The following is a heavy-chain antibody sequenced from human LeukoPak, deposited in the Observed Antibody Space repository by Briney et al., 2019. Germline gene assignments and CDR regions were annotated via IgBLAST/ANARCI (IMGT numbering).Heavy chain of an antibody. V-gene: IGHV1-8*01. CDR3: ARGPQAPGYCSGGSCYSFYYYYMDV. Sequence: GASVKVTCKASGYTFTTYDINWVRQAAGQGLEWMGWMNPNSGNTGFAHKFQGRISMTRNTSKSTAYMGLSSLRSEDTAVYYCARGPQAPGYCSGGSCYSFYYYYMDVWGKATTVTVSS. CDR2: MNPNSGNT. D-gene: IGHD2-15*01. CDR1: GYTFTTYD. J-gene: IGHJ6*03.